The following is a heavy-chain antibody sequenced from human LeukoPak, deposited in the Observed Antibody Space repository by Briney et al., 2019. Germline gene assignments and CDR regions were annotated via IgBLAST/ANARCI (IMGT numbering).Heavy chain of an antibody. J-gene: IGHJ3*02. V-gene: IGHV1-69*05. CDR3: ARAGYYDSSGYSPHPHDAFDI. D-gene: IGHD3-22*01. CDR1: GGTFSSYA. Sequence: ASVKVSCKASGGTFSSYAISWVRQAPGQGLEWMGGIIPIFGTANYAQKFQGRVTITTDESTSTAYMELSSLRSEGMAVYYCARAGYYDSSGYSPHPHDAFDIWGQGTMVTVSS. CDR2: IIPIFGTA.